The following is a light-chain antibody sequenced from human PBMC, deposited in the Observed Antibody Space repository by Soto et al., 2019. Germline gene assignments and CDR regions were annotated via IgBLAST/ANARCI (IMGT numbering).Light chain of an antibody. CDR1: QSIRSN. Sequence: EIVLTQSPATLSVSPGEGATLSCRVSQSIRSNLAWYQQRPGQAPRLLMYGASTRADGIPARFTGSGSGTEFTLTISSLQPDDFAAYYCQQYDSYPWTFGQGTKVDI. V-gene: IGKV3-15*01. J-gene: IGKJ1*01. CDR2: GAS. CDR3: QQYDSYPWT.